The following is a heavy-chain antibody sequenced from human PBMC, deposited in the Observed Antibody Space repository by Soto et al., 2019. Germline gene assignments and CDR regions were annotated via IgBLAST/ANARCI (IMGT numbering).Heavy chain of an antibody. Sequence: GESPKISCKGSGYSLTSYWIGWVRQMPGKGLEWMGIIYPGDSDTRYSPSFQGQVTISADNSISTAYLQWSSLKASDTAMYYCSSTECGYSYGFADVWGQGTKVTVSS. J-gene: IGHJ6*02. D-gene: IGHD5-18*01. CDR2: IYPGDSDT. CDR1: GYSLTSYW. V-gene: IGHV5-51*01. CDR3: SSTECGYSYGFADV.